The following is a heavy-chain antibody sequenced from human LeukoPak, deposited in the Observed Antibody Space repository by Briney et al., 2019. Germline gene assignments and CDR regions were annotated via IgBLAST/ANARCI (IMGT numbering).Heavy chain of an antibody. J-gene: IGHJ5*02. CDR1: GGSISSSSYY. CDR3: ARLEGFDP. CDR2: IYYSGST. Sequence: SETLSLTCTVSGGSISSSSYYWGWIRQPPGKGLEWIGSIYYSGSTYYNPSLKSRVTISVDTSKNQFSLKLSSVTAADTAVYYRARLEGFDPWGQGTLVTVSS. V-gene: IGHV4-39*07.